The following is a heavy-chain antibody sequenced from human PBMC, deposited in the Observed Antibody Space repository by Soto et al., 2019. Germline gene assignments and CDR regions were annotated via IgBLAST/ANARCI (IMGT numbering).Heavy chain of an antibody. Sequence: RLSCAASGFTSTRYSMNWVRQAPGKGLEWVSSISSTTNYIYYGDSMKGRFTISRDNAKNSLYLEMNSLRAEDTAVYYCVRESEDLTSNFDYWGQGTLVIVSS. CDR2: ISSTTNYI. CDR1: GFTSTRYS. V-gene: IGHV3-21*06. J-gene: IGHJ4*02. CDR3: VRESEDLTSNFDY.